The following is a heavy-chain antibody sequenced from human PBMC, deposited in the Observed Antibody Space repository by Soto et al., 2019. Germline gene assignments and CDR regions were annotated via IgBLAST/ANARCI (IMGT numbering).Heavy chain of an antibody. V-gene: IGHV4-59*01. Sequence: QVQLQESGPGLVKPSETLSLTCTVSGGSISSYYWSWIRQPPGKGLEWIGYIYYSGSTNYNTSLKSRVTISVDTSKNQLSLKLSSVTAADTAVYYCARDGGVRGVIVYWGQGTLVTVSS. CDR1: GGSISSYY. J-gene: IGHJ4*02. D-gene: IGHD3-10*01. CDR2: IYYSGST. CDR3: ARDGGVRGVIVY.